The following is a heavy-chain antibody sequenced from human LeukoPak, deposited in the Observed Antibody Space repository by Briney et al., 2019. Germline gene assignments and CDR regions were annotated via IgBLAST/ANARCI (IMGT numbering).Heavy chain of an antibody. D-gene: IGHD3-16*01. CDR1: GYTLTELS. CDR2: FDPEVGET. J-gene: IGHJ5*02. CDR3: ARGPALHSKGVGGKWFDP. V-gene: IGHV1-24*01. Sequence: ASVKVSCKVSGYTLTELSMHWVRQAPGKGLEWMGGFDPEVGETIYAQKFQGRVTMTGDSSTSTAYMELSGLTSEDTAVYYCARGPALHSKGVGGKWFDPWGQGTLVTVSS.